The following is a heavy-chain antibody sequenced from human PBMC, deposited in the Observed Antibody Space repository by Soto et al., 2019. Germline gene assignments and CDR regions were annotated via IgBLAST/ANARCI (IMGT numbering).Heavy chain of an antibody. CDR2: ISAYNRKT. V-gene: IGHV1-18*01. D-gene: IGHD6-6*01. CDR1: GYTFTNYG. Sequence: QAQLVQSGAEVKKPGASVKVSCKASGYTFTNYGISWVRQAPGQGLEWMGWISAYNRKTDYAQKFQGRVIMTTDTSTGTAYMELRSLRSDDTAVYYCARDRSSSSLWGQGTLVTVSS. J-gene: IGHJ4*02. CDR3: ARDRSSSSL.